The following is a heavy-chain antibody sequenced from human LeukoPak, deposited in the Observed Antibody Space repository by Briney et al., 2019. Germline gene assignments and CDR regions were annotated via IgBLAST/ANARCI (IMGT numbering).Heavy chain of an antibody. Sequence: ASVKVSCKASGYTFTSYYMHWVRQAPGQGLEWMGWISAYNGHTNYAQKVQGRVTMTTDTSTSTAYMELRSLRSDDTAVYYCAREVTMVRGVITKYYYNGMDVWGQGTTVTVSS. V-gene: IGHV1-18*04. J-gene: IGHJ6*02. CDR1: GYTFTSYY. CDR3: AREVTMVRGVITKYYYNGMDV. CDR2: ISAYNGHT. D-gene: IGHD3-10*01.